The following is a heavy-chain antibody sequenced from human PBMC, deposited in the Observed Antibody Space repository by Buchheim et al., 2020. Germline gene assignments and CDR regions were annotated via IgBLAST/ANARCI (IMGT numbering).Heavy chain of an antibody. D-gene: IGHD2-15*01. CDR3: ARVIPGSYYYYQGMDV. CDR1: GFTFSSFE. J-gene: IGHJ6*02. Sequence: EVQLVESGGGLVQPGGSLRLSCAVSGFTFSSFEMNWVRQAPGKGLEWVSYISRSGSITYYADSVKGRFTISRDYAKKSLYLQMNYLRAEDTAVYYCARVIPGSYYYYQGMDVWGQGTT. CDR2: ISRSGSIT. V-gene: IGHV3-48*03.